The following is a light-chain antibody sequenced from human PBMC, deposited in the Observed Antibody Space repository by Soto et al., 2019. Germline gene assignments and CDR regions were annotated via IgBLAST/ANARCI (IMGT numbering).Light chain of an antibody. V-gene: IGKV1-39*01. CDR2: AAS. J-gene: IGKJ1*01. CDR3: QQSYSTPRT. Sequence: DIQMTQSPSSLSASVGDRVTITCRASQSISSYLNWYQQKPGKAPQLLIYAASSLQSGVPSRFSGSVSGTDFTLTISSLQHEDFATYYCQQSYSTPRTFGQGTKVEIK. CDR1: QSISSY.